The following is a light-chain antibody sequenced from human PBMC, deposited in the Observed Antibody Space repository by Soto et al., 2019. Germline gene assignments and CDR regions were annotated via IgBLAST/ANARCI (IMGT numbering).Light chain of an antibody. Sequence: EIVLTQSAGTLSLSPGERATLSCRASQSVSNNYLTWYQQKPGQAPRLLIYGASSRATGIPDRFSGYGSGTDFTLTISRLEPEDFAVYYCLQYGSSPLTFVQGTKVEIK. CDR2: GAS. J-gene: IGKJ1*01. CDR1: QSVSNNY. CDR3: LQYGSSPLT. V-gene: IGKV3-20*01.